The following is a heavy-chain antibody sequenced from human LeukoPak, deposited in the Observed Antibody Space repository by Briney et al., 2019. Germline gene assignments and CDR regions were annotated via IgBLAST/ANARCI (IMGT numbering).Heavy chain of an antibody. CDR3: ARGGNYGPDYYYYYMDV. CDR1: GFTFSSYE. J-gene: IGHJ6*03. V-gene: IGHV3-48*03. D-gene: IGHD3-10*01. CDR2: ISSSGSTI. Sequence: PGGSLRLSCAASGFTFSSYEMNWVRQAPGKGLEWVSYISSSGSTIYYADSVKGRFTISRDNAKNSLYLQMNSLRAEDTAVYYCARGGNYGPDYYYYYMDVWGIGTTVTVSS.